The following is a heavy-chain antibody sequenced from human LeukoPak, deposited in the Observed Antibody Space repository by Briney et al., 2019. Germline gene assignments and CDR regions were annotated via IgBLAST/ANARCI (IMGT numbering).Heavy chain of an antibody. CDR1: GFTFSSYS. CDR2: ISSTSSYI. Sequence: GGSLRLSCAASGFTFSSYSMNWVRQAPGKGLEWVSSISSTSSYINYADSVKGRFTISRDNAKKSLYLQMNSLRAEDTAVYYCAKFKGYCTSTSCSGLYYFDYWGQGTLVTVSS. J-gene: IGHJ4*02. D-gene: IGHD2-2*01. V-gene: IGHV3-21*01. CDR3: AKFKGYCTSTSCSGLYYFDY.